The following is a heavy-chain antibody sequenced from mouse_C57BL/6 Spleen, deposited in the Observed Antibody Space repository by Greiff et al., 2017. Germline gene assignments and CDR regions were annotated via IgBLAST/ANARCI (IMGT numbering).Heavy chain of an antibody. V-gene: IGHV5-17*01. D-gene: IGHD1-1*01. CDR1: GFTFSDYG. Sequence: DVMLVESGGGLVKPGGSLKLSCAASGFTFSDYGMHWVRQAPEKGLEWVAYISSGSSTIYSADTVKGRFTISRDNAKHTRFLQMTRLRSEDTALYYCAKHYYGSSGYWGQGTSVTVSS. J-gene: IGHJ4*01. CDR2: ISSGSSTI. CDR3: AKHYYGSSGY.